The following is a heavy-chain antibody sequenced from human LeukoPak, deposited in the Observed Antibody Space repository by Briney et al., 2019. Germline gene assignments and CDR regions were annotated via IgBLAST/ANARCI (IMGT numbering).Heavy chain of an antibody. J-gene: IGHJ4*02. CDR3: ARIRFDSSGYYYFDY. CDR1: GFSLSNARMG. V-gene: IGHV2-26*01. D-gene: IGHD3-22*01. Sequence: ESGPTLVNPTETLTLTCTVSGFSLSNARMGVRWIRQPPGKALEWLAHIFSNDEKSYSRSLKSRLTISKDTSKSQVVLTMTDMDPVDTGTYYCARIRFDSSGYYYFDYWGQGTLVTVSS. CDR2: IFSNDEK.